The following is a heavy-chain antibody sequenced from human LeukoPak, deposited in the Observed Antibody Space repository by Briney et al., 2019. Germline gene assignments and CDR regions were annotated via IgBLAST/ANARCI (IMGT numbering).Heavy chain of an antibody. D-gene: IGHD3-22*01. CDR1: GGSFSGYY. CDR3: ARNSVPSFYSDTSGYFYY. Sequence: SETLSLICGVSGGSFSGYYFSWVRQSPEKGLEWIGEINHSGSTNYNPSLKSRVTISVDTAKKQISLKLNSVTAADTAVYYCARNSVPSFYSDTSGYFYYWGQGTLVTVSS. CDR2: INHSGST. V-gene: IGHV4-34*01. J-gene: IGHJ4*02.